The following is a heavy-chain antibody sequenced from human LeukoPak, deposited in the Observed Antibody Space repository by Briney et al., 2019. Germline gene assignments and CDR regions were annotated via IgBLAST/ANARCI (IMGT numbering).Heavy chain of an antibody. J-gene: IGHJ3*02. CDR1: GGSISSYY. Sequence: NPSETLSLTCTVSGGSISSYYWSWIRQPPGKGLEWIGYIYYSGTTNYNPSLKSRVTISVDTSKNQFSLKLSSVTAADTAVYYCAREEYSSSNYAFDIWGQGTMVTVSS. V-gene: IGHV4-59*01. CDR2: IYYSGTT. CDR3: AREEYSSSNYAFDI. D-gene: IGHD6-6*01.